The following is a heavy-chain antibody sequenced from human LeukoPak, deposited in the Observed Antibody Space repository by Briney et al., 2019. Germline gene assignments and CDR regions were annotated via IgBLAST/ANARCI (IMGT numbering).Heavy chain of an antibody. CDR3: SKGNYGMDV. CDR2: ISWNSGSI. J-gene: IGHJ6*02. CDR1: GFTLADYA. D-gene: IGHD3-10*01. Sequence: SLRLSCAASGFTLADYAMHWVRQAPGKGLEWVSGISWNSGSIDYADSVKGRFTISRDNAKKSLYLQMDSLRPEDTALYYCSKGNYGMDVWGQGTTVTVSS. V-gene: IGHV3-9*01.